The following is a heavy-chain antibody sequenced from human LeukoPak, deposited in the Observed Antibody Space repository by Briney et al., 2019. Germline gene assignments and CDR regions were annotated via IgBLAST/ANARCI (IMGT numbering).Heavy chain of an antibody. Sequence: ASVTDSCKASGYTFTGYYMHWVRQAPGQGLEWMGRINPNSGGTNYAQKFQGRVTMTRDTSISTAYMELSRLRSDDTAVYYCARDYDSSGYYFDYWGQGTLVTVSS. J-gene: IGHJ4*02. CDR1: GYTFTGYY. CDR2: INPNSGGT. V-gene: IGHV1-2*06. D-gene: IGHD3-22*01. CDR3: ARDYDSSGYYFDY.